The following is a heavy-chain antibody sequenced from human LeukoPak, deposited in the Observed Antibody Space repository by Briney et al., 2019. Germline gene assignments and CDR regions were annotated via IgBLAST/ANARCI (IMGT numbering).Heavy chain of an antibody. D-gene: IGHD5-12*01. CDR2: INWSGDST. CDR1: RFTFDDHG. V-gene: IGHV3-20*04. J-gene: IGHJ4*02. CDR3: ARVRYSGYTYYFDY. Sequence: PGGSLRLSCAASRFTFDDHGMSWVRQAPGKGLEWVSGINWSGDSTGYADSVKGRFTISRDNAKNSLYLQMNSLRAEDTALYYCARVRYSGYTYYFDYWGQGTLVTVSS.